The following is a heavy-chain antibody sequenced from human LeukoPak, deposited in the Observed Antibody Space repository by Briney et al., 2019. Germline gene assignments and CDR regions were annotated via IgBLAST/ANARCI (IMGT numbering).Heavy chain of an antibody. Sequence: GGSLRLSCAASEFRFSDYWMSWVRQAPGKGLEWVANIKQDGSEKYYVDSVKGRFTISRDNAKNSLYLQMNSLRAEDTAVYYCARGSPFKAARHFDYWGQGTLVTVSS. CDR3: ARGSPFKAARHFDY. J-gene: IGHJ4*02. CDR1: EFRFSDYW. CDR2: IKQDGSEK. D-gene: IGHD6-6*01. V-gene: IGHV3-7*01.